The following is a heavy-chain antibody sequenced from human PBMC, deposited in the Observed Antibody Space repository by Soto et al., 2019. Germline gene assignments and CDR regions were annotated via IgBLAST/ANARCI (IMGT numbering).Heavy chain of an antibody. V-gene: IGHV1-2*02. CDR1: GYTFARYY. CDR2: LNPYSGDT. Sequence: QVQLEQSGTEVKSPGASVKVSCKASGYTFARYYVHWLRQAPGQGLEWMGWLNPYSGDTRYAQKFQGRVTMTRDTSISTAYMQLSSLNSDDTAVYYCARIRIEASVFDYWGQGTLLTISS. D-gene: IGHD2-21*01. CDR3: ARIRIEASVFDY. J-gene: IGHJ4*02.